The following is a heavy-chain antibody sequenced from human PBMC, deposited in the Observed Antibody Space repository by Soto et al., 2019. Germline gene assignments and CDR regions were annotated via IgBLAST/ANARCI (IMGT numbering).Heavy chain of an antibody. Sequence: SETLSLTCTVSGGSISSYYWSWIRQPPGKGLEWIGYIYYSGSTNYNPSLKSRVTISVDTSKNQFSLKLSSVTAADTAVYYCARDRISLGYSGYDSAGDYYYYYMDVWGKGTTVTVSS. CDR3: ARDRISLGYSGYDSAGDYYYYYMDV. CDR1: GGSISSYY. CDR2: IYYSGST. V-gene: IGHV4-59*01. D-gene: IGHD5-12*01. J-gene: IGHJ6*03.